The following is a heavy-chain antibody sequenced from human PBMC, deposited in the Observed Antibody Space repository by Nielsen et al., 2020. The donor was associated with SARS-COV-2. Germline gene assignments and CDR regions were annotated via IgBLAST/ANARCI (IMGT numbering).Heavy chain of an antibody. CDR1: GFMFSTYA. V-gene: IGHV3-30*03. J-gene: IGHJ6*02. CDR3: ARDLVPYYYGMDV. Sequence: GESLKISCSTSGFMFSTYAIHWVRQAPGKGLEWVALVSGGGVIKLYADSVRGRFTISRDNSKNTLYLQMNSLRAEDTAVYYCARDLVPYYYGMDVWGQGTTVTVSS. D-gene: IGHD6-13*01. CDR2: VSGGGVIK.